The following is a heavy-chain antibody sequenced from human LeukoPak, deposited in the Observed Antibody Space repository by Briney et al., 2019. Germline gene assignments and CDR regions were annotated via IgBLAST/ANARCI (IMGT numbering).Heavy chain of an antibody. J-gene: IGHJ4*02. V-gene: IGHV1-2*06. Sequence: ASVKVSCKASGYTFTGYYIHWVRQAPGQGLEWMGRINPNSGGTNYAQKFQGRVTMTRDTSISTAYMELSSLRSDDTAVYYCARAAAGTGGGDYWGQGTLVTVSS. CDR2: INPNSGGT. D-gene: IGHD6-13*01. CDR1: GYTFTGYY. CDR3: ARAAAGTGGGDY.